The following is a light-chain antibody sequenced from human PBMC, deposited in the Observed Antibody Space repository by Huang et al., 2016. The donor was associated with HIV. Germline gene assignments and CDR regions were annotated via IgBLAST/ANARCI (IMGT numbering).Light chain of an antibody. Sequence: IQLTQSPSSLSASLGDRVTITCRASQDISSYLAWYQQKPGKAPKLLIYAASTLESGVTSRFNGSGSGTEFTLTINNLQPEDFATYYCLQLNSYPGTFGPGTNVDV. CDR1: QDISSY. V-gene: IGKV1-9*01. CDR2: AAS. CDR3: LQLNSYPGT. J-gene: IGKJ3*01.